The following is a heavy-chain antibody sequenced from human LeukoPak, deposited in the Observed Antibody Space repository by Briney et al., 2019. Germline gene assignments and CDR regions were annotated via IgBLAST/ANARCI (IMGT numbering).Heavy chain of an antibody. Sequence: SDTLSLTCTVSSGSFSSRSYYGGWIRQPPGVGLEWIATINYSGTTYYNPSLKSRVTASVDTSKNQFYLKLSSVTAAATPVYYCARLRGGVQLWGDWGQGTLVTVSS. CDR1: SGSFSSRSYY. V-gene: IGHV4-39*01. D-gene: IGHD5-18*01. CDR3: ARLRGGVQLWGD. CDR2: INYSGTT. J-gene: IGHJ4*02.